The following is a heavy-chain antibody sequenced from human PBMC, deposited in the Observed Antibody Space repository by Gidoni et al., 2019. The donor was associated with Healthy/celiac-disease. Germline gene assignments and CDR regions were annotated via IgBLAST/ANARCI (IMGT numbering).Heavy chain of an antibody. V-gene: IGHV4-34*01. CDR1: GGSFSGYY. Sequence: QVQLQQWGAGLLKPSETLSLTCAVYGGSFSGYYWSWIRQPPGKGLEWIGEINHSGSTNYNPSLKSRVTISVDTSKNQFSLKLSSVTAADTAVYYCARGSTPSVAGTLGDAFDIWGQGTMVTVSS. J-gene: IGHJ3*02. D-gene: IGHD6-19*01. CDR3: ARGSTPSVAGTLGDAFDI. CDR2: INHSGST.